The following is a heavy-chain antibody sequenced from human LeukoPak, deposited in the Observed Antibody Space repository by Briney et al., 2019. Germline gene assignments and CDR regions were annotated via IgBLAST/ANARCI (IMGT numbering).Heavy chain of an antibody. D-gene: IGHD6-19*01. CDR2: IWYDGSNK. Sequence: GGSLRLSCAASGFTFSSYGMHWVRQAPGKGLEWVAVIWYDGSNKYYADSVKGRFTISRDNSKNTLYLQMTSLRAEDTAVYYCARGRVDSSGWYYFDYWGQGTLVTVSS. V-gene: IGHV3-33*01. J-gene: IGHJ4*02. CDR3: ARGRVDSSGWYYFDY. CDR1: GFTFSSYG.